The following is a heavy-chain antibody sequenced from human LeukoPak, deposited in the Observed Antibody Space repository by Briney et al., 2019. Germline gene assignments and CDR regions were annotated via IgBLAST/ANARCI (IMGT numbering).Heavy chain of an antibody. J-gene: IGHJ1*01. CDR1: GFTFRSSA. D-gene: IGHD1-1*01. V-gene: IGHV3-23*01. Sequence: GASLRLSCVASGFTFRSSAMSWVRQAPGEGLEWVSSISDSGGATYYADSVRGRFTISRDNSKNTLYLQMNGLRAEDTAIYYCAKEEKHLDSDWGQGTLVTVSS. CDR2: ISDSGGAT. CDR3: AKEEKHLDSD.